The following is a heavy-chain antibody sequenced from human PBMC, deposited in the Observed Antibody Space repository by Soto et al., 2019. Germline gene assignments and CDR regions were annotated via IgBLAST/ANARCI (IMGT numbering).Heavy chain of an antibody. V-gene: IGHV3-30-3*01. J-gene: IGHJ4*02. CDR2: IAPDASQI. CDR1: GFTFSGKT. CDR3: AKVFALYYDILTGPFDY. Sequence: GGSLRLSCAASGFTFSGKTMYWVRQSPGKGLEWVALIAPDASQIYYADSVKGRFTISRDNSKNTLYLQMNSLRAEDTAVYYCAKVFALYYDILTGPFDYRGQGSLVTVSS. D-gene: IGHD3-9*01.